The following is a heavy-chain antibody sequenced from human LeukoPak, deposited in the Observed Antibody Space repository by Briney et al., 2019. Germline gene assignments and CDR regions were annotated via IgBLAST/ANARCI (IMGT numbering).Heavy chain of an antibody. CDR3: ARLGYGEYLFYSDY. CDR2: ISYSGST. Sequence: SETLSLACTVSGGSISNYYWSWIRQPPGKGLEWIGYISYSGSTNYNPSLKSRVTISVDTSKNQFSLRLSSVTAADTAVYYCARLGYGEYLFYSDYWGQGTLVTVSS. D-gene: IGHD4-17*01. CDR1: GGSISNYY. J-gene: IGHJ4*02. V-gene: IGHV4-59*01.